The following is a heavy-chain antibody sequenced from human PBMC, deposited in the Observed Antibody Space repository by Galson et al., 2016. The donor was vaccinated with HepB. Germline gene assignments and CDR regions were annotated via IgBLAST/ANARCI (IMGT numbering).Heavy chain of an antibody. J-gene: IGHJ6*02. Sequence: SVKVSCKASGYTFTSYDINWVRQAPGQGLEWMGWMNHNSGNTDYAQKFQGRVTMTRDTSISTAYMELSSLRSEDTAVYYCARGWGVSTGPIMGYYYYFGMDVWGQGTTVTVSS. CDR3: ARGWGVSTGPIMGYYYYFGMDV. CDR1: GYTFTSYD. V-gene: IGHV1-8*01. D-gene: IGHD1-7*01. CDR2: MNHNSGNT.